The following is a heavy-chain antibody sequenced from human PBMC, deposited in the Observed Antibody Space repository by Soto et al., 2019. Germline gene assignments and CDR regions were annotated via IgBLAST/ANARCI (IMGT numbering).Heavy chain of an antibody. V-gene: IGHV1-46*01. Sequence: GASVKVSCKASGYTFTSYYMHWVRQAPGQGLEWMGIINPSGGSTSYAQKFQGRVTMTRDTSTSTVYMELSSLRSEDTAVYYCARDIEVQFAAAGTVAFAFDIWGQGTMVTVSS. CDR3: ARDIEVQFAAAGTVAFAFDI. CDR2: INPSGGST. CDR1: GYTFTSYY. J-gene: IGHJ3*02. D-gene: IGHD6-13*01.